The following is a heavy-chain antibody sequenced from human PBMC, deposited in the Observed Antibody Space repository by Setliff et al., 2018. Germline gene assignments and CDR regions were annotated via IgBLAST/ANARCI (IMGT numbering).Heavy chain of an antibody. CDR2: IYYSGST. V-gene: IGHV4-59*01. D-gene: IGHD6-13*01. Sequence: SETLSLTCTVSGGSISSYYWSWIRQPPGKGLEWIGYIYYSGSTNYNPSLKSRVTISGDTTKNQFSLKLSSVTAADTAVYYCARAYSSGWYSSRYYFDYWGQGTLVTVSS. CDR3: ARAYSSGWYSSRYYFDY. J-gene: IGHJ4*02. CDR1: GGSISSYY.